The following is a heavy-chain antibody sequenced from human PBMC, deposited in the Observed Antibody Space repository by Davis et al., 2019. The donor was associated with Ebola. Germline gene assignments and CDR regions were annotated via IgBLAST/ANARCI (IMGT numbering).Heavy chain of an antibody. V-gene: IGHV4-34*01. J-gene: IGHJ5*02. Sequence: PSEILSLTCAVYGGSFSGYYWSWIRQPPGKGLEWIGEINHSGSTNYNPSLKSRVTISVDTSKNQFSLKLSSVTAADTAVYYCARDSRPLLYPVGWFDPWGQGTLVTVSS. D-gene: IGHD2-2*02. CDR1: GGSFSGYY. CDR3: ARDSRPLLYPVGWFDP. CDR2: INHSGST.